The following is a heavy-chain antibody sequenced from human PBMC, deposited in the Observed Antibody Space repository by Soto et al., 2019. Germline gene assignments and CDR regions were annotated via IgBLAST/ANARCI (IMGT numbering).Heavy chain of an antibody. V-gene: IGHV1-18*01. D-gene: IGHD2-8*01. CDR2: ISPDSGDT. J-gene: IGHJ6*02. CDR3: AREEIGYQNGAAVYSGMDV. Sequence: QVQLVQSGGEVKSPGASMKVSCKTSGYNVIKFGITWVRQAPGQGLEWLGWISPDSGDTNYAQKGQGRVTMTEDTTTTSVYMERRSLRSDDTARYDCAREEIGYQNGAAVYSGMDVWGQGTTVTVTS. CDR1: GYNVIKFG.